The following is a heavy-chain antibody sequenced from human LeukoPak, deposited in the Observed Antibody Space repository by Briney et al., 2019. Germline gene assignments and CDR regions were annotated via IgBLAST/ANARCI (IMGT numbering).Heavy chain of an antibody. J-gene: IGHJ6*02. CDR3: ARDKGTMVRGTYYYYGMDV. CDR1: GGTFSSYA. CDR2: IIPILGIA. Sequence: SVKVSCKASGGTFSSYAISWARQAPGQGLEWMGRIIPILGIANYAQKFLGRVTITADKSTSTAYMELSSLRSEDTAVYYCARDKGTMVRGTYYYYGMDVWGQGTTVTVS. D-gene: IGHD3-10*01. V-gene: IGHV1-69*04.